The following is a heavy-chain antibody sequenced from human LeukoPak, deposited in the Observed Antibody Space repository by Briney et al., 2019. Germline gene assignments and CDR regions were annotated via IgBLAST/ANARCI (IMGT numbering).Heavy chain of an antibody. D-gene: IGHD2/OR15-2a*01. CDR3: ARDVLQRH. J-gene: IGHJ4*02. Sequence: PGGSLRLSCAASGFTFSSFDMNWVRQPPGKGLEWVSYISSSGSSRYYADSVKGRFTISRDNAKNSLFLQMDSLRAEDTAVYYCARDVLQRHWGQGTLVTVSS. V-gene: IGHV3-48*03. CDR1: GFTFSSFD. CDR2: ISSSGSSR.